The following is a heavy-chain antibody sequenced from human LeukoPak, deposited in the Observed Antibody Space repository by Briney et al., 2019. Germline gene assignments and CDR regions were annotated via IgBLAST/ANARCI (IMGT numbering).Heavy chain of an antibody. Sequence: ASVKVSCKASGYTFTSYGISWVRQAPGQGLEWMGGIIPIFGTANYAQKFQGRVTVTADESTSTAYMELSSLRSEDTAVYYCASGTPPNYYYYYYMDVWGEGATVTVSS. V-gene: IGHV1-69*13. CDR2: IIPIFGTA. D-gene: IGHD1-7*01. CDR3: ASGTPPNYYYYYYMDV. CDR1: GYTFTSYG. J-gene: IGHJ6*03.